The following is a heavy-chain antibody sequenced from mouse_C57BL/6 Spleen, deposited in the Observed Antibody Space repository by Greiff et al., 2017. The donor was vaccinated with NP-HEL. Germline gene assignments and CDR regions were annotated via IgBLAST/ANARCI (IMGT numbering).Heavy chain of an antibody. D-gene: IGHD3-2*02. CDR3: ARYRSGYVPPFDY. J-gene: IGHJ2*01. Sequence: VQLQQSGPELVKPGASVKISCKASGYAFSSSWMNWVKQRPGKGLEWIGRIYPGDGDTNYNGKFKGKATLTADKSSSTAYMQLSSRTYEDSAVYFCARYRSGYVPPFDYWGQGTTLTVSS. V-gene: IGHV1-82*01. CDR1: GYAFSSSW. CDR2: IYPGDGDT.